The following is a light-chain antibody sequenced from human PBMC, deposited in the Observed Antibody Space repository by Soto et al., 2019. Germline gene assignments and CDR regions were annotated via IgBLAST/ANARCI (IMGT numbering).Light chain of an antibody. CDR1: SSSIASNY. V-gene: IGLV6-57*04. J-gene: IGLJ1*01. Sequence: NFMLTQPHSVSESPGKTVTISCTRSSSSIASNYVQWYQQRPGSAPTTVIYEDNQRPSGVPDRFSGSIDSSSNSASLTISGLKTEDEADYYCQSYDSSNQVFGTGTKVTVL. CDR2: EDN. CDR3: QSYDSSNQV.